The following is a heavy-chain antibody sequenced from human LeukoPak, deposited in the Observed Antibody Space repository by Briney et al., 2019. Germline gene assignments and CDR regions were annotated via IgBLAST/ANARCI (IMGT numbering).Heavy chain of an antibody. Sequence: GGSLRLSCAASGFTFTNAWMSWVRQAPGKGLEWVGRIKSKTDGGTTDYAAPVKGRFTISRDDSKDTLYLQMNSLKTEDTAVYYCTTEPQDYGDPWDYWGQGTLVTVSS. J-gene: IGHJ4*02. D-gene: IGHD4-17*01. V-gene: IGHV3-15*01. CDR2: IKSKTDGGTT. CDR3: TTEPQDYGDPWDY. CDR1: GFTFTNAW.